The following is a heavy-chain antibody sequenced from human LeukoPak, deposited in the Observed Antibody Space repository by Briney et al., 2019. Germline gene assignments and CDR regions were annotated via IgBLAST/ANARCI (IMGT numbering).Heavy chain of an antibody. V-gene: IGHV4-61*02. J-gene: IGHJ4*02. CDR1: GGSISSGSYY. D-gene: IGHD6-13*01. CDR3: AREQARIAAAGFDY. CDR2: IYTSGST. Sequence: SQTLSLTCTVSGGSISSGSYYWSWIRQPAGKGLEWIGRIYTSGSTNYNPSLKSRVTISVDTSKNQFSLKLSSVTAADTPVYSCAREQARIAAAGFDYWGQGTLVTVSS.